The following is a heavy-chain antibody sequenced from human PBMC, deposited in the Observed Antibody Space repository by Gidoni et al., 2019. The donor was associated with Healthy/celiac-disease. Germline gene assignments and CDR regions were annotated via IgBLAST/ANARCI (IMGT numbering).Heavy chain of an antibody. CDR1: GGSISSGGYY. V-gene: IGHV4-31*03. Sequence: CTVSGGSISSGGYYWSWIRQPPGKGLEWIGYISYSGSTYYNPSLKSRVSISVDTSKNQFSLKLSSVTAADTAVYYCARGARLGELSRYFDYWGQGTLVTVSS. CDR2: ISYSGST. CDR3: ARGARLGELSRYFDY. D-gene: IGHD3-16*02. J-gene: IGHJ4*02.